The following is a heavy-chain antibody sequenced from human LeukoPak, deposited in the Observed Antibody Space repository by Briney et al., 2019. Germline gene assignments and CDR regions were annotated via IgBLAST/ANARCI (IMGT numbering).Heavy chain of an antibody. D-gene: IGHD5-18*01. CDR1: GFTYSSYS. J-gene: IGHJ1*01. CDR2: ISGSGKNK. V-gene: IGHV3-23*01. Sequence: PGGALRLSCAASGFTYSSYSMSWVRQAPGKGLEWVSSISGSGKNKYYADSVNGRCTISRDTSKNTMYLQMNSLRDEDRAVYYCVKGSGYTYGYPGYWGQGTLVTVP. CDR3: VKGSGYTYGYPGY.